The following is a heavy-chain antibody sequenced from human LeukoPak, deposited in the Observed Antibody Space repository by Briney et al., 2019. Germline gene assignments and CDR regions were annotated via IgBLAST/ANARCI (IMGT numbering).Heavy chain of an antibody. CDR3: ARDLNYYDSSGYGH. V-gene: IGHV3-53*01. CDR1: GFTFSTNY. CDR2: IYSGGSP. Sequence: SGGSLRLSYAACGFTFSTNYMSWVRQAPGKGLEWVAVIYSGGSPYYADSVKGRFTISRDNSKNTLYLQMNSLRAEDTAVYYCARDLNYYDSSGYGHWGQGTLVTVSS. J-gene: IGHJ4*02. D-gene: IGHD3-22*01.